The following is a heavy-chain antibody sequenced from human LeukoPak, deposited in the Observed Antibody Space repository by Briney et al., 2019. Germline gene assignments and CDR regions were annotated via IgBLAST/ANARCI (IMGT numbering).Heavy chain of an antibody. D-gene: IGHD1-1*01. CDR2: IRNKANSYTT. Sequence: GGSLRLSCAASGFTFSDHYMDWVRQAPGKGLEWVGRIRNKANSYTTEYAASVKARFTISRDDSKNSVSLQMNSLKTEDTAVYYCATALERGDYWGQGTLVTVSS. J-gene: IGHJ4*02. CDR3: ATALERGDY. CDR1: GFTFSDHY. V-gene: IGHV3-72*01.